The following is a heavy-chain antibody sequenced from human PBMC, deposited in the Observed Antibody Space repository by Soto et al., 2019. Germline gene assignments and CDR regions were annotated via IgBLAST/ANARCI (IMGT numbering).Heavy chain of an antibody. D-gene: IGHD5-18*01. Sequence: GGSLRLSCAASGFTFSSYSMNWVRQAPGKGLEWVSSISSSSSYIYYAYSVKGRFTISIDNAKNSLYLQMNSLRAEDTAVYYCAILVDTARAPGFHXWGQGTLVTVSX. J-gene: IGHJ4*02. CDR3: AILVDTARAPGFHX. CDR2: ISSSSSYI. V-gene: IGHV3-21*01. CDR1: GFTFSSYS.